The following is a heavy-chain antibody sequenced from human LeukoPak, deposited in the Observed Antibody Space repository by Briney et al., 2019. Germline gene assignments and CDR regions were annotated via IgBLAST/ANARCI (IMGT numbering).Heavy chain of an antibody. CDR3: ARHARGYYDSSGYWSPADY. CDR1: GYSIISNYY. V-gene: IGHV4-38-2*01. D-gene: IGHD3-22*01. CDR2: IYRSGNS. J-gene: IGHJ4*02. Sequence: SETLSLTCAASGYSIISNYYWGWIRQPPGKGLEWIGNIYRSGNSYYNPSLKSRVTISVDTSKNQFSLKLSSMTAADTAVYYCARHARGYYDSSGYWSPADYWGQGTLVTVS.